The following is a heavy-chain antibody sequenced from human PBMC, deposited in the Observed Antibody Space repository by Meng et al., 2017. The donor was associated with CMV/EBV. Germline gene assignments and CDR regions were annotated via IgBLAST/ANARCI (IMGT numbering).Heavy chain of an antibody. CDR2: IYTSGST. CDR3: ARTMVVTPYLPAEYFQH. J-gene: IGHJ1*01. V-gene: IGHV4-61*02. Sequence: APGPALVKPSQTLSLTCTVSGGSISSGSYYWSWIRQPAGKGLEWIGRIYTSGSTNYNPSLKSRVTISVDTSKNQFSLKLSSVTAADTAVYYCARTMVVTPYLPAEYFQHWGQGTLVTVSS. D-gene: IGHD4-23*01. CDR1: GGSISSGSYY.